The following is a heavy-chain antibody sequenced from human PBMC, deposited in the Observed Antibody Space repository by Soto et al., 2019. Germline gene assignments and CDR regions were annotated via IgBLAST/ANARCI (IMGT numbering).Heavy chain of an antibody. D-gene: IGHD3-10*01. CDR1: GVSISSYY. J-gene: IGHJ3*02. V-gene: IGHV4-59*01. CDR3: ARAGEGSGSYYLDAFDI. Sequence: ETLGLACAVSGVSISSYYWSGIRQPAGKGLAWIGYIYYSGSTNYNPSLKSRVTRSVDTSKSRFSLKPSSVNASDTAVYSCARAGEGSGSYYLDAFDIWGQGTMVTVSS. CDR2: IYYSGST.